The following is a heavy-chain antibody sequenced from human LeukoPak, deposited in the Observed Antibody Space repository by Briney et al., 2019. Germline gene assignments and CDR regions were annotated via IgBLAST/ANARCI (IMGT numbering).Heavy chain of an antibody. CDR3: ARDPNISWELKYYFDY. CDR1: GFTFSSYA. D-gene: IGHD1-26*01. CDR2: ISGSGGST. Sequence: PGGSLRLSCAASGFTFSSYAMSWVRQAPGKGLEWVSAISGSGGSTYYADSVKGRFTISRDNSKNTLYLQMNSLRAEDTAVYYCARDPNISWELKYYFDYWGQGTLVTVSS. J-gene: IGHJ4*02. V-gene: IGHV3-23*01.